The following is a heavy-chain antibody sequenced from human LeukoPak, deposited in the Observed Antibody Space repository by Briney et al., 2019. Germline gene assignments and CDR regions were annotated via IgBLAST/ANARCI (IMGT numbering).Heavy chain of an antibody. J-gene: IGHJ4*02. CDR2: IYHSGST. Sequence: PSDTLSLTCTVSGASISNGDYYWTWIRQIPGEGLEWMGYIYHSGSTYYNPSLKSRLTISLDTSENQFSLSLTSVTAADPAVYSCAREVLLYYFIYWGQGTPVTVSS. CDR1: GASISNGDYY. V-gene: IGHV4-30-4*02. CDR3: AREVLLYYFIY. D-gene: IGHD2-15*01.